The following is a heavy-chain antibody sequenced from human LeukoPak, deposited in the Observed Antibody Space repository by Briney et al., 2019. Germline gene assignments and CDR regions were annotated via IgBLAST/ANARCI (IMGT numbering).Heavy chain of an antibody. CDR3: AKEVHSRGWSDDAFDI. D-gene: IGHD6-19*01. Sequence: GGSLRLSCAASGFTFSSYAMSWVRQASGKGLEWVSAISGSGGSTYYADSVKGRFTISRDSSKNTLYLQMNSLRAEDTAVYYYAKEVHSRGWSDDAFDIWGQGTMVTVSS. V-gene: IGHV3-23*01. J-gene: IGHJ3*02. CDR2: ISGSGGST. CDR1: GFTFSSYA.